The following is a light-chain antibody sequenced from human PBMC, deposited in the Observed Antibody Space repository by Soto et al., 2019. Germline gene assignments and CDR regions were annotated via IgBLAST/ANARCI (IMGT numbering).Light chain of an antibody. V-gene: IGKV1-39*01. CDR3: QQSYSNPWT. CDR1: QSISSY. J-gene: IGKJ1*01. CDR2: APS. Sequence: DIQMTQSPSSLSASVGDRVTITCRASQSISSYLTWYQQKPGKAPKLLIYAPSSVHSGVPSRFNGSASVTDFALTISSLQPEDFSTYYCQQSYSNPWTVGQETKVDIK.